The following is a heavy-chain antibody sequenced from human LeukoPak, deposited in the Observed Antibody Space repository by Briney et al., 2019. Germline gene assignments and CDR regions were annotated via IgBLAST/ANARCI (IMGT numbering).Heavy chain of an antibody. CDR3: ARVLDYYYYMDV. Sequence: ASVKVSCKASGYTFTGYYMHWVRQAPGQGLEWMGWINPNSGGTNYAQKFQGRVTITRDTSISTAYMELSRLRSDDTAVYYCARVLDYYYYMDVWGKGTTVTVSS. CDR1: GYTFTGYY. V-gene: IGHV1-2*02. CDR2: INPNSGGT. J-gene: IGHJ6*03.